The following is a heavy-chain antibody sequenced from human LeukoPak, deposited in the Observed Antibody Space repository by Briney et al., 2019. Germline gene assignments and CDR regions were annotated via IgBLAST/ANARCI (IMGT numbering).Heavy chain of an antibody. V-gene: IGHV4-4*07. CDR1: GGSISSYY. D-gene: IGHD3-10*01. CDR2: IYTSGST. Sequence: PSETLSLTCTVSGGSISSYYWSWIRQPAGKGLEWIGRIYTSGSTNYNPSLKSRVTMSVDTSKNQFSLKLSSVTAADTAVYYCARGRITMVRGGSYYYGMDVWGQGTTVTVSS. CDR3: ARGRITMVRGGSYYYGMDV. J-gene: IGHJ6*02.